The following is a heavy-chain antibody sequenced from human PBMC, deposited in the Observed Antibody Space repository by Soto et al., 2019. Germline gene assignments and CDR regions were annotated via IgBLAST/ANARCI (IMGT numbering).Heavy chain of an antibody. D-gene: IGHD1-26*01. J-gene: IGHJ4*02. CDR3: AREGSISVGATIDY. CDR1: GGSISSGGYY. Sequence: TLSLTCTVSGGSISSGGYYWSWIRQHPGKGLEWIGYIYYSGSTYYNPSLKSRVTISVDTSKNQFSLKLSSVTAADTAVYYCAREGSISVGATIDYWGQGTLVTVSS. V-gene: IGHV4-31*03. CDR2: IYYSGST.